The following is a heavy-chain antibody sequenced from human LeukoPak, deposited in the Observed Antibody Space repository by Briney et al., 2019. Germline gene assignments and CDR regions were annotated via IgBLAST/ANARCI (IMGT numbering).Heavy chain of an antibody. CDR2: ISSNGGST. J-gene: IGHJ4*02. Sequence: PGGSLRLSCAASGFPFSSYAMHWVRQAPGKGLEYVSAISSNGGSTYYANSVKGRFTISRDNSKSTLYLQMGSLRAEDMAVYYCARDEGSGHFDYWGQGTLVTVSS. CDR3: ARDEGSGHFDY. V-gene: IGHV3-64*01. CDR1: GFPFSSYA.